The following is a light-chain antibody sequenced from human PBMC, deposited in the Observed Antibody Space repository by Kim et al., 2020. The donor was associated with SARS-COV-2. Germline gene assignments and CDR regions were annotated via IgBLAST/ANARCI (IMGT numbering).Light chain of an antibody. CDR2: QDS. J-gene: IGLJ2*01. V-gene: IGLV3-1*01. Sequence: SYELTQPPSVSVSPGQTASITCSGDKLGDKYACWYQQKPGQSPVLVIYQDSKRPSGIPERFSGSNSGNTATLTISGTQAMDEADYYCQEWDSSTEVFCGG. CDR1: KLGDKY. CDR3: QEWDSSTEV.